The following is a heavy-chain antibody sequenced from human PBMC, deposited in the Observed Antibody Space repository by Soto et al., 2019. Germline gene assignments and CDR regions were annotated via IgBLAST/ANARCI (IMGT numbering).Heavy chain of an antibody. CDR3: AIFGGSVSG. D-gene: IGHD2-15*01. CDR1: GYTLTRYT. J-gene: IGHJ4*02. CDR2: INDGNDKI. Sequence: QVQLVQSGAEVKKPGASVKVSCKASGYTLTRYTMYWVRQAPGQRLECMGWINDGNDKIKYSQKFQGRVTITSDTSATTAYMELSSLTSEDTAVYYCAIFGGSVSGWGQGTLVTVSS. V-gene: IGHV1-3*01.